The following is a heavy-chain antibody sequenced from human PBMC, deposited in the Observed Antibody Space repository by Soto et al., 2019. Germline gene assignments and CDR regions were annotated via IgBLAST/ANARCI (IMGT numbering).Heavy chain of an antibody. CDR1: GYSFTSYW. CDR3: GTLSGWYVPAGGMHM. Sequence: GESLKISCKGSGYSFTSYWIGWLRQMPGKVLEWMGIIYPGDSDTRYSPSFQGQVTISADKSISTAYLQWSSLRASDTAMYYCGTLSGWYVPAGGMHMWGQATMVTVSS. J-gene: IGHJ6*02. V-gene: IGHV5-51*01. D-gene: IGHD6-13*01. CDR2: IYPGDSDT.